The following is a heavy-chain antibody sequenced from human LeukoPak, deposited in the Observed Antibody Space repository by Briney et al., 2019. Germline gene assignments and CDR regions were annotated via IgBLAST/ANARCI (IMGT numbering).Heavy chain of an antibody. D-gene: IGHD3-16*01. J-gene: IGHJ4*02. CDR2: INPNSGGT. V-gene: IGHV1-2*02. CDR3: MRAEGELLRVPDF. CDR1: RYTFTGYY. Sequence: ASVKVSCKASRYTFTGYYIHWVRQAPGQGLEWMGWINPNSGGTIYAQNFQGRVTMTRDTSTSTAYMELTRLRSDDTAVYYCMRAEGELLRVPDFWGQGTLVTVSS.